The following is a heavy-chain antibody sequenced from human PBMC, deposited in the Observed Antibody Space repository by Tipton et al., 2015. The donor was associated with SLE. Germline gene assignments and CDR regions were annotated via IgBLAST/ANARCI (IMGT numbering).Heavy chain of an antibody. V-gene: IGHV3-7*01. Sequence: SLRLSCAASGFTFSRYWMSWVRQAPGKGLEWVANIKHDGSEKYYVDSVKGRFTISRDNAKNSLYLQMNSLRAEDTAVYYCARIPNTVCCCFDFWGRGALVTVSS. CDR3: ARIPNTVCCCFDF. CDR2: IKHDGSEK. J-gene: IGHJ2*01. D-gene: IGHD2-8*01. CDR1: GFTFSRYW.